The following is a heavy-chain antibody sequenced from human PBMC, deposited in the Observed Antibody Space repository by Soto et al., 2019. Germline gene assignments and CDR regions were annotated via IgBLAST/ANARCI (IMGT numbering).Heavy chain of an antibody. V-gene: IGHV1-18*01. CDR1: GYTFSNYG. CDR3: ARKSSSSSWFDP. CDR2: ISGYNGNT. J-gene: IGHJ5*02. Sequence: QVQLVQSGAEVKKPGASVKVSCKASGYTFSNYGISWVRQAPGQGLEWMGWISGYNGNTNYAQNLQGRVTMTADPSMRTAYMDLRSLRSDDTAVYFCARKSSSSSWFDPWGQGTLVTVSS. D-gene: IGHD6-6*01.